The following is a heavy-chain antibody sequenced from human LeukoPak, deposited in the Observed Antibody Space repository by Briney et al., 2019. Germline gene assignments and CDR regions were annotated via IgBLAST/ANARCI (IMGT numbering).Heavy chain of an antibody. CDR3: ARDRPGDWFDP. J-gene: IGHJ5*02. V-gene: IGHV4-59*01. CDR1: GGSISSYY. CDR2: IYYSGST. Sequence: SETLSLTCTVSGGSISSYYWSWIRQPPGKGLEWIGYIYYSGSTNYNPSLKSRVTISIDTSKNQFSLKLSSVTAADTVVYYCARDRPGDWFDPWGQGTLVTVSS.